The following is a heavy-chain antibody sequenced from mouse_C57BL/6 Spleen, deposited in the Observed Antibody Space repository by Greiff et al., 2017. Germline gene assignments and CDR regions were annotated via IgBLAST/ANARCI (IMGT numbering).Heavy chain of an antibody. CDR3: ARIYDGYYVVAMDY. Sequence: VKLMESGPGLVAPSQSLSITCTVSGFSLTSYAISWVRQPPGKGLEWLGVIWTGGGTNYNSALKSRLSISKDNSKSQVFLKMNSLQTDDTARYYCARIYDGYYVVAMDYWGQGTSVTVSS. D-gene: IGHD2-3*01. CDR2: IWTGGGT. CDR1: GFSLTSYA. V-gene: IGHV2-9-1*01. J-gene: IGHJ4*01.